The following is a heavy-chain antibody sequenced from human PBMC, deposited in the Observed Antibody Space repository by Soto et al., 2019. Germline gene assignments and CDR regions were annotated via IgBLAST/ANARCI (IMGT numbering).Heavy chain of an antibody. CDR1: GYSFNSYW. D-gene: IGHD1-20*01. J-gene: IGHJ4*02. Sequence: GESLQISCKASGYSFNSYWIGCVRQMPGKGLEWIGIVHPGNSDIRYSPSFQGQVTVSVDRSISTAYLQWSSLKASDTAMYYCAALTGATFHWGQGTLVTVSS. V-gene: IGHV5-51*01. CDR2: VHPGNSDI. CDR3: AALTGATFH.